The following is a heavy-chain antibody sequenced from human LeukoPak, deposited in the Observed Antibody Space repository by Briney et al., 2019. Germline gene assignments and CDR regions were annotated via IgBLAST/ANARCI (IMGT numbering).Heavy chain of an antibody. Sequence: ASVKVSCKASGYTFTSYYMHWVRQAPGQGLEWMGIINPSGGSTSYAQKFQGRVTMTRDTSTSTVYMELSSLRSEDTAVYYCARRRTSVTRINNLNDAFDIWGQGTMVTVSS. D-gene: IGHD4-17*01. V-gene: IGHV1-46*01. CDR2: INPSGGST. J-gene: IGHJ3*02. CDR1: GYTFTSYY. CDR3: ARRRTSVTRINNLNDAFDI.